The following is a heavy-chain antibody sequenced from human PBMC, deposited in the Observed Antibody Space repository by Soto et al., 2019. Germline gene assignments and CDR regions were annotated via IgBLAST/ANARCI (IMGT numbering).Heavy chain of an antibody. CDR3: ATLRGLGEVSPYFDY. CDR2: IYYSGST. D-gene: IGHD3-10*01. Sequence: SETLSLSCTVSGVSISSSSYYWGWIRQPPGKGLEWIGSIYYSGSTYYNPSLKSRVTISVDTSKNQFSLKLSSVTAADTAVYYCATLRGLGEVSPYFDYWGQGLMVT. V-gene: IGHV4-39*01. CDR1: GVSISSSSYY. J-gene: IGHJ4*02.